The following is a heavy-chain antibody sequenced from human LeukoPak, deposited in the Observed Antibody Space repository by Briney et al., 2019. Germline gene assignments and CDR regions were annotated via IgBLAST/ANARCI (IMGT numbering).Heavy chain of an antibody. Sequence: ASVKVSCKASGGTFSSYAISWVRQAPGQGLEWMGGIIPIFGTANYAQKFQGRVTITADESTSTAYMELSSLRSEDTAAYYCARVLYCSSTSCYKWGGYMDVWGKGTTVTVSS. J-gene: IGHJ6*03. D-gene: IGHD2-2*02. CDR3: ARVLYCSSTSCYKWGGYMDV. CDR2: IIPIFGTA. CDR1: GGTFSSYA. V-gene: IGHV1-69*13.